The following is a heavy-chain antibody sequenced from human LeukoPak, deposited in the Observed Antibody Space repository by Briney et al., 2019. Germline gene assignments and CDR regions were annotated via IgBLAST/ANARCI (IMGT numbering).Heavy chain of an antibody. V-gene: IGHV1-46*01. CDR1: RYTFTSYY. Sequence: ASLKVSCKASRYTFTSYYMHWVRQAPGQGLEWMGIINPSGGSTSYAQKFQGRVTMTRDMSTSTVYMELSSLRSEDTAVYYCARETSVVPAAQDDYWGQGTLVTVSS. CDR3: ARETSVVPAAQDDY. CDR2: INPSGGST. D-gene: IGHD2-2*01. J-gene: IGHJ4*02.